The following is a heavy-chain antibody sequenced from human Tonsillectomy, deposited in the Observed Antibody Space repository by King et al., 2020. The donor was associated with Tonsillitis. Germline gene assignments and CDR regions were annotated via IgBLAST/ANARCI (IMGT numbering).Heavy chain of an antibody. CDR1: GFTFSNAW. CDR3: TTYSTFGGGFDY. V-gene: IGHV3-15*01. Sequence: VQLVESGGGLVKPGGSLRLSCAASGFTFSNAWMSWVRQAPGKGLEWVGRIKSKTDGGTTDYGAPVKGRFGISRDDSKNTLYLQMNSLKTEDTAVYYCTTYSTFGGGFDYWGQGTLVTVSS. J-gene: IGHJ4*02. CDR2: IKSKTDGGTT. D-gene: IGHD3-16*01.